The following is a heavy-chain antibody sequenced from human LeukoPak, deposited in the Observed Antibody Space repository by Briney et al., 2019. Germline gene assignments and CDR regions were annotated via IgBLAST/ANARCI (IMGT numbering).Heavy chain of an antibody. CDR2: ISHDGNNK. V-gene: IGHV3-30-3*01. D-gene: IGHD3-10*01. CDR3: ARDLGTKITMVWGILGY. J-gene: IGHJ4*02. CDR1: EFTFSNYF. Sequence: PGGSLRLSRAASEFTFSNYFMHWVRQAPGKGLEWVALISHDGNNKYYADSVKGRFTISRDNSKNTLYLQMNSLRAEDTAVYYCARDLGTKITMVWGILGYWGQGTLVTVSS.